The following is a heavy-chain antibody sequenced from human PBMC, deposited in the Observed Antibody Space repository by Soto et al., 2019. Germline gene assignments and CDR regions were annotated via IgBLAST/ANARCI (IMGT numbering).Heavy chain of an antibody. J-gene: IGHJ6*02. V-gene: IGHV1-3*01. CDR3: AGVEATTYYYYYGMDV. D-gene: IGHD1-26*01. CDR1: GYTFTSYA. Sequence: ASVKVSCKASGYTFTSYAMHWARQAPGQRLEWMGWINAGNGNTKYSQKFQGRVTITRDTSASTAYMELSSLRSEDTAVYYCAGVEATTYYYYYGMDVWGQGTTDTVSS. CDR2: INAGNGNT.